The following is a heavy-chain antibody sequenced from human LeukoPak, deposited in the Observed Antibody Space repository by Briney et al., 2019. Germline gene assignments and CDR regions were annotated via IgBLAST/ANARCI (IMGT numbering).Heavy chain of an antibody. CDR2: IWYDGSNK. V-gene: IGHV3-33*01. Sequence: PGGSLRLSCAASRFTFSSYGMHWVRQAPGKGLEWVAVIWYDGSNKYYADSVKGRFTISRDNSKNTLYLQMNSLRAEDTAVYYCARGEELYYDFWSGYTSSWFDPWGQGTLVTVSS. CDR3: ARGEELYYDFWSGYTSSWFDP. CDR1: RFTFSSYG. J-gene: IGHJ5*02. D-gene: IGHD3-3*01.